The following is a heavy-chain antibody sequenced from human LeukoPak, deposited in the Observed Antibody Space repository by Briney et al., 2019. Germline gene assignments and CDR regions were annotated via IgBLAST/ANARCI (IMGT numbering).Heavy chain of an antibody. J-gene: IGHJ3*02. CDR2: IYYSGST. Sequence: PSETLSLTCTVSGGSISSYYWSWIRQPPGKGLEWIGYIYYSGSTNYNPSLKSRVTISVDTSKNQFSLKLSSVTAADTAVYYCARLLYYYDSTDAFDIRGQGTMVTVSS. V-gene: IGHV4-59*08. CDR1: GGSISSYY. D-gene: IGHD3-22*01. CDR3: ARLLYYYDSTDAFDI.